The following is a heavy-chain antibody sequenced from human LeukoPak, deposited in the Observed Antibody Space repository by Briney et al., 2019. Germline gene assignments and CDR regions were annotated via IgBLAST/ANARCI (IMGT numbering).Heavy chain of an antibody. V-gene: IGHV3-23*01. CDR1: GFTVSNYA. CDR3: AKERYSYGTHPFDY. J-gene: IGHJ4*02. Sequence: GGSLRLSCAASGFTVSNYAMSWVRQAPGKGLEWVSAISGSGGSTYYADSVKGRFTISRDNSKNTLYLQMNSLRAEDTAVYYCAKERYSYGTHPFDYWGQGTLVTVSS. D-gene: IGHD5-18*01. CDR2: ISGSGGST.